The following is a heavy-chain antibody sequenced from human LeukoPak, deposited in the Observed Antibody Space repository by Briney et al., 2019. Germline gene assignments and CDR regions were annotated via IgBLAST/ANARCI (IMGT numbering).Heavy chain of an antibody. CDR1: GFTFSSYG. CDR2: IGTAGDT. J-gene: IGHJ6*02. V-gene: IGHV3-13*01. Sequence: GGSLRLSCAASGFTFSSYGMHWVRQATGKGLEWVSAIGTAGDTYYPGSVKGRFTISRENAKNSLYLQMNSLRAGDTAVYYCARVAPTYGMDVWGQGTTVTVSS. CDR3: ARVAPTYGMDV.